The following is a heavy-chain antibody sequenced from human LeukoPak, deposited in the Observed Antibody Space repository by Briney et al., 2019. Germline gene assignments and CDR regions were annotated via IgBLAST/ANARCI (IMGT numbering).Heavy chain of an antibody. CDR1: GYTLTELS. CDR2: FDPEDGET. D-gene: IGHD3-10*01. Sequence: ASVKVSCKVSGYTLTELSMHWVRQAPGKGLEWMGGFDPEDGETIYAQKFQGRVTMTEDTSTDTAYMELSSLRSEDTAVYYCARVVWFGELLSNWFDPWGQGTLVTVSS. V-gene: IGHV1-24*01. J-gene: IGHJ5*02. CDR3: ARVVWFGELLSNWFDP.